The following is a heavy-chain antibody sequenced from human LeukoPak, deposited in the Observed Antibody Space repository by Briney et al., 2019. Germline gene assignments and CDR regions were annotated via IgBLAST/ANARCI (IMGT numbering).Heavy chain of an antibody. CDR1: GFTFSSYG. CDR2: ISYDGSNK. D-gene: IGHD3-3*01. J-gene: IGHJ4*02. Sequence: GGSLRLSCAASGFTFSSYGMHWVRQAPGKGLEWVAVISYDGSNKYYADSVKGRFTISRDNSKNTLYLQMNSLRAEDTAVYYCARESLGADYWGQGTLVTVSS. V-gene: IGHV3-30*03. CDR3: ARESLGADY.